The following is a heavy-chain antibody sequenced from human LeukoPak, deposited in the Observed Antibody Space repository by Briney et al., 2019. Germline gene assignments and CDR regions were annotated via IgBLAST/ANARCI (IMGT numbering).Heavy chain of an antibody. D-gene: IGHD6-13*01. CDR3: ARSPVALAAANSVAFDY. J-gene: IGHJ4*02. V-gene: IGHV1-69*13. CDR2: LIPMFGTA. Sequence: ASVKVSCNASGGTLSDHIISWVRQTPGQGLEWMGSLIPMFGTANYAQNFQDRVTLSADGRPSTVYMELSSLRSEDTAVYYCARSPVALAAANSVAFDYWGQGNLVTVSS. CDR1: GGTLSDHI.